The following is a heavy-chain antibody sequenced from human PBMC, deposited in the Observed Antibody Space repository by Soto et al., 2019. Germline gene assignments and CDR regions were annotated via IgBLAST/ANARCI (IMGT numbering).Heavy chain of an antibody. CDR2: IYTSGST. V-gene: IGHV4-4*07. CDR1: GGSISSYY. Sequence: QVQLQESGPGLVKPSETLSLTCTVSGGSISSYYWSWIRQPAGKGLEWIGRIYTSGSTNYNPSLKSRVTMSVDTSNNQFSLKLSSVTAADTAVYYCARDQIGVVIMSGYYYYGMDVWGQGTTVTVSS. J-gene: IGHJ6*02. CDR3: ARDQIGVVIMSGYYYYGMDV. D-gene: IGHD3-3*01.